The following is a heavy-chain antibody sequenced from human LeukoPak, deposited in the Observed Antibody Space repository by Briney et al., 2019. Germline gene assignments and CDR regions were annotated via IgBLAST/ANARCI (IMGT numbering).Heavy chain of an antibody. CDR2: MNPNSGGT. CDR1: GYTFTGYY. CDR3: ARASYYDILTGYRPPFDY. D-gene: IGHD3-9*01. Sequence: APVKVSCKASGYTFTGYYMHWVRQAPGQGLEWMGWMNPNSGGTNYAQKFQGRVTMTRDTSISTAYMELSRLRSDDTAVYYCARASYYDILTGYRPPFDYWGQGTLVTVSS. V-gene: IGHV1-2*02. J-gene: IGHJ4*02.